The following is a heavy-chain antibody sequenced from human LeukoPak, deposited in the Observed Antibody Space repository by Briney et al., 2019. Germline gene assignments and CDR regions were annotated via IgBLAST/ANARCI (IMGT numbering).Heavy chain of an antibody. J-gene: IGHJ4*02. Sequence: PGGSLRLSCAASGFTFSSYWMSWVRQAPGKGLEWAANIQQDGSEKYYVDSVKGRFTISRDNAKNSLYLQMNSLRAEDTAVYYCGRVGSSWFFDYGGQGTRVTVPS. D-gene: IGHD6-13*01. V-gene: IGHV3-7*03. CDR1: GFTFSSYW. CDR2: IQQDGSEK. CDR3: GRVGSSWFFDY.